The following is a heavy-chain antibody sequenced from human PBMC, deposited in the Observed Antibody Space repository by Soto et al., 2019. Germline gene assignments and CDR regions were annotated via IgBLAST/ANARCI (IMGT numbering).Heavy chain of an antibody. CDR2: FSSSSRHI. CDR1: EFNFSCYN. CDR3: ASQNARRGTEHDF. Sequence: GGSLRLACAASEFNFSCYNKYWAHQAAGKGLVWVSSFSSSSRHIYYADSVKGRFTISRDNAKTSLYLQMNSLRAEDTAVYYCASQNARRGTEHDFWGQGTLVTVSS. D-gene: IGHD3-16*01. V-gene: IGHV3-21*01. J-gene: IGHJ4*01.